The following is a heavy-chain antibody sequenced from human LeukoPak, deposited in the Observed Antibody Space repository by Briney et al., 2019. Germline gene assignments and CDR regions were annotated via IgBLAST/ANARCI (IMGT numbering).Heavy chain of an antibody. CDR1: GFSIRSSW. CDR3: AGGSGYFDY. Sequence: PGGSLRLSCAVSGFSIRSSWMSWVRQIPGKGLEWVADMNEDGSVTWYADSVKGRFTVSRDNAKNSLYLQMNSLRAEDTAVYYCAGGSGYFDYWGQGTLVTVSS. J-gene: IGHJ4*02. CDR2: MNEDGSVT. V-gene: IGHV3-7*04.